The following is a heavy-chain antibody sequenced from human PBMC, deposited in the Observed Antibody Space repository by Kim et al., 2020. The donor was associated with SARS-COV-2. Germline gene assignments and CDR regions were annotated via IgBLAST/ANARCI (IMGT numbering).Heavy chain of an antibody. D-gene: IGHD6-13*01. Sequence: LKSRVTISVDTSKNQFSLKLSSVTAADTAVYYCARESEMTAAGTISFDYWGQGTLVTVSS. V-gene: IGHV4-39*07. J-gene: IGHJ4*02. CDR3: ARESEMTAAGTISFDY.